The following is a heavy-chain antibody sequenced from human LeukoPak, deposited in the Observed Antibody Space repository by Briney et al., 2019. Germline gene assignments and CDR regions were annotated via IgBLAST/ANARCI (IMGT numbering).Heavy chain of an antibody. Sequence: SETLSLTCTVSGGSISSYYWSWIRQPPGKGLEWIGYIYYSGSTNYNPSLKSRVTIPVDTSKNQFSLKLSSVTAADTAVYYCARSAEWIMSDNWFDPWGQGTLVTVSS. CDR3: ARSAEWIMSDNWFDP. D-gene: IGHD5-12*01. CDR2: IYYSGST. J-gene: IGHJ5*02. CDR1: GGSISSYY. V-gene: IGHV4-59*01.